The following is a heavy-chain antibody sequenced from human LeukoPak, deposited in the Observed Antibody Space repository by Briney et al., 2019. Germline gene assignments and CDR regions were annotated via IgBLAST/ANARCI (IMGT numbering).Heavy chain of an antibody. D-gene: IGHD6-13*01. CDR1: GFTFSSYG. J-gene: IGHJ4*02. Sequence: PGGSLRLSCAASGFTFSSYGMHWVRQAPGKGLEWVAVISYDGSNKYYADSVEGRFTISRDNSKNTLYLQMNSLRAEDTAVYYCAKDQSSSWLRFFFDYWGQGTLVTVSS. V-gene: IGHV3-30*18. CDR2: ISYDGSNK. CDR3: AKDQSSSWLRFFFDY.